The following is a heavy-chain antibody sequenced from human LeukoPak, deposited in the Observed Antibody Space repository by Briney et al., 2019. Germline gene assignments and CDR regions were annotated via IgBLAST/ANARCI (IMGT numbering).Heavy chain of an antibody. J-gene: IGHJ4*02. V-gene: IGHV3-48*03. D-gene: IGHD4-23*01. Sequence: GGSLRLSCAASGFTFSSYEMNWVRQAPGKGLGWVSYISGSGSTIYYADSVKGRFTISRDNAKNSLYLQMNSLRAEDTAVYYCAPNPADYGGQAADYWGQGTLVTVSS. CDR1: GFTFSSYE. CDR3: APNPADYGGQAADY. CDR2: ISGSGSTI.